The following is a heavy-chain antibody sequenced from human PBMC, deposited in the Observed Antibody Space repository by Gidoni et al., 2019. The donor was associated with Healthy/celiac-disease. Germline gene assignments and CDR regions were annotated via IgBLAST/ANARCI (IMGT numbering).Heavy chain of an antibody. J-gene: IGHJ5*02. D-gene: IGHD3-10*01. CDR1: GYTFTGYY. CDR3: ARVGLLWFGELARNWFDP. V-gene: IGHV1-2*02. Sequence: QVQLVQSGAEVKKPGASVKVSCKASGYTFTGYYMHWVRQAPGQGLEWMGWINPNSGGTNYAQKFQGRVTMTRDTSISTAYMELSRLRSDDTAVYYCARVGLLWFGELARNWFDPWGQGTLVTVSS. CDR2: INPNSGGT.